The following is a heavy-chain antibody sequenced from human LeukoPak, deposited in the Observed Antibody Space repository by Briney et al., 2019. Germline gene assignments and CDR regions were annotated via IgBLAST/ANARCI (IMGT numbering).Heavy chain of an antibody. Sequence: KPSATLSLTCTVSGGSISSSSYYWGWVRQPPGKGLEWIGSIYYSGSTYYNPSLKSRVTISVDTSKNQFSLKLSSVTAADTAVYYCARRSVGATRIIDYWGQGTLVTVSS. CDR2: IYYSGST. V-gene: IGHV4-39*01. CDR1: GGSISSSSYY. J-gene: IGHJ4*02. D-gene: IGHD1-26*01. CDR3: ARRSVGATRIIDY.